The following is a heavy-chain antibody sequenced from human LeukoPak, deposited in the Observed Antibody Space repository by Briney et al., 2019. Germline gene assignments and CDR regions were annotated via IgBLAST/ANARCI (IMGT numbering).Heavy chain of an antibody. D-gene: IGHD6-13*01. J-gene: IGHJ4*02. CDR1: GFTFSSYG. V-gene: IGHV3-30*18. CDR2: ISYDGSNK. Sequence: PGRSLRLSCAASGFTFSSYGMHWVRLAPGKGLEWVAVISYDGSNKYYADSVKGRFTISRDNSKNTLYLQMNSLRAEDTAVYYCAKARIAAAGPGYWGQGTLVTVSS. CDR3: AKARIAAAGPGY.